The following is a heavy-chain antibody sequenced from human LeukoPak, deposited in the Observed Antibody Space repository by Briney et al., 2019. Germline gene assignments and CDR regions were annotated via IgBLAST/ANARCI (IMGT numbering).Heavy chain of an antibody. V-gene: IGHV1-8*01. Sequence: ASVTVSCKASGYTFTSYEIHWVRQATGRGLAWMGWMNPNSGNTGYAQKFQGRVTMTRNTSISTAYMELSSLRSEDTAVYYCARGMGIRPDYWGQGTLVTVSS. J-gene: IGHJ4*02. CDR2: MNPNSGNT. CDR3: ARGMGIRPDY. D-gene: IGHD5-18*01. CDR1: GYTFTSYE.